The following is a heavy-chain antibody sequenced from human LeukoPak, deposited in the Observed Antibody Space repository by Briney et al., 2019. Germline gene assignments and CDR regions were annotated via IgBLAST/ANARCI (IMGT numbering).Heavy chain of an antibody. CDR1: GYTFTSYG. D-gene: IGHD3-3*01. CDR3: ARVSYYDFWSGFDSLLNYYCGMDV. J-gene: IGHJ6*02. V-gene: IGHV1-18*01. Sequence: ASVKVSCKASGYTFTSYGISWVRQAPGQGLEWMGWISAYNGNTNYAQKLQGRVTMATDTSTSTAYMELRSLRSDDTAVYYCARVSYYDFWSGFDSLLNYYCGMDVWGQGTTVTVSS. CDR2: ISAYNGNT.